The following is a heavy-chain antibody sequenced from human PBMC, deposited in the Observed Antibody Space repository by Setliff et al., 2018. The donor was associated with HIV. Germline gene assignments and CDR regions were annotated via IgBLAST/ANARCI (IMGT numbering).Heavy chain of an antibody. D-gene: IGHD3-22*01. Sequence: PSETLSLTCTVSGGSIRSYYWSWIWQPPGKGLEWLGHAHYSGSNKNNPSLRSRISMAVDTSKNQVSLKLSSVTAADTAVYYCARVGYNDDSGYPYNWFDPWGQGTLVTVSS. J-gene: IGHJ5*02. V-gene: IGHV4-59*01. CDR3: ARVGYNDDSGYPYNWFDP. CDR2: AHYSGSN. CDR1: GGSIRSYY.